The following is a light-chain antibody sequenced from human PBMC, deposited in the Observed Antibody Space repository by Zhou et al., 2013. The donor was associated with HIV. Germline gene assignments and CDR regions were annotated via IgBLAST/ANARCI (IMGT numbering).Light chain of an antibody. CDR3: QQYYSYPRT. Sequence: DIQMTQSPSSLSASVGDRVTITCQASQDISNYLNWYQQKPGKAPKLLIYDASNLETGVPSRFSGSASGTQFTLTISCLQSEDFATYYCQQYYSYPRTFGQGTKLEIK. J-gene: IGKJ2*02. CDR1: QDISNY. CDR2: DAS. V-gene: IGKV1-33*01.